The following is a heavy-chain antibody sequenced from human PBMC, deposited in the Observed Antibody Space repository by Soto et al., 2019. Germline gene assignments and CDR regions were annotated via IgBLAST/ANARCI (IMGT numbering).Heavy chain of an antibody. Sequence: QVQLVQSGAEVKKPGASVKVSCKASGYTFTSYAMHWVRQAPGQGLEWMGWINAGNGNTKYSQKFQGRVTITRDTSASTAYMELSSLRSEDTAVYYCARSRTPYYGSGSSKYNWFDPWGQGTLVTVSS. V-gene: IGHV1-3*01. CDR3: ARSRTPYYGSGSSKYNWFDP. CDR2: INAGNGNT. J-gene: IGHJ5*02. CDR1: GYTFTSYA. D-gene: IGHD3-10*01.